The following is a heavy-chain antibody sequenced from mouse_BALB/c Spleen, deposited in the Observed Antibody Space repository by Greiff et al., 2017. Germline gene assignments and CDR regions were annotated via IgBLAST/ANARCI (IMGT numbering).Heavy chain of an antibody. CDR3: AREGNFITTATGCEL. V-gene: IGHV5-12-2*01. Sequence: EVHLVESGGGLVQPGGSLKLSCAASGFTFSSYTMSWVRQTPEKRLEWVAYISNGGGSTYYPDTVKGRFTISRDNAKNTLHLQMSSLKSEDTAMYYCAREGNFITTATGCELWGRGPTLTLSS. CDR1: GFTFSSYT. CDR2: ISNGGGST. D-gene: IGHD1-2*01. J-gene: IGHJ2*01.